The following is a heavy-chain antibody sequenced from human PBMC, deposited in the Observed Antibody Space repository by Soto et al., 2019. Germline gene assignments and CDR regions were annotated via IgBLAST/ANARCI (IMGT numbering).Heavy chain of an antibody. V-gene: IGHV4-38-2*01. Sequence: PXETLSLTCAVSGYSISSGYYWGWIRQPPVKGLEWIGSIYHSGSTYYNPSLKSRVTISVDTSKNQFSLKLSSVTAADTAVYYCARARITMVRGVIVWFDHWGQGTLVTVSS. CDR1: GYSISSGYY. J-gene: IGHJ5*02. CDR2: IYHSGST. D-gene: IGHD3-10*01. CDR3: ARARITMVRGVIVWFDH.